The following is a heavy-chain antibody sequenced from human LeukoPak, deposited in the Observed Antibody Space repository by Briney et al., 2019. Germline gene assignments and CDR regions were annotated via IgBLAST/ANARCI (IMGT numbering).Heavy chain of an antibody. D-gene: IGHD3-16*01. J-gene: IGHJ5*02. CDR3: ASSEYKYDYGTHWFDP. CDR1: GGSFSGYY. CDR2: IYYSGST. Sequence: KPSETLSLTCGVYGGSFSGYYWSWIRQPPGKGLEWIGYIYYSGSTNYNPSLKSRVAISVDASKNQFSLKLSSVTAADTAVYYCASSEYKYDYGTHWFDPWGQGTLVTVSS. V-gene: IGHV4-59*01.